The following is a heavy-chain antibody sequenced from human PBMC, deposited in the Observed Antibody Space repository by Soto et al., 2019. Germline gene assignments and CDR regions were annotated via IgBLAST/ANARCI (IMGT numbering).Heavy chain of an antibody. CDR3: ARESPSGDTAMVTEDY. D-gene: IGHD5-18*01. CDR1: GGSISRGGYY. J-gene: IGHJ4*02. CDR2: IYYSGST. Sequence: SATLSLTCTVSGGSISRGGYYWSWIRQHPGKGLEWIGYIYYSGSTYYNPSLKSRVTISVDTSKNQFSLKLSSVTAADTAVYYCARESPSGDTAMVTEDYWGQGTLVTVSS. V-gene: IGHV4-31*03.